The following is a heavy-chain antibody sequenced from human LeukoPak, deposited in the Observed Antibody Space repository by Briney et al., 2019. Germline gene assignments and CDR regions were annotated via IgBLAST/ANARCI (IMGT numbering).Heavy chain of an antibody. J-gene: IGHJ6*04. V-gene: IGHV4-38-2*02. CDR1: GYSISSGYY. CDR2: IYHSGST. D-gene: IGHD4-17*01. Sequence: SETLSLTCTVPGYSISSGYYWGWIRQPPGKGLEWIGSIYHSGSTYYNPSLKSRVTISVDTSKNQFSLKLSSVTAADTAVYYCARRTVTTMDVWGKGTTVTVSS. CDR3: ARRTVTTMDV.